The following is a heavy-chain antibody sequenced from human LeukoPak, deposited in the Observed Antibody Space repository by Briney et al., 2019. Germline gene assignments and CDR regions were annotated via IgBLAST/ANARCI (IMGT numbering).Heavy chain of an antibody. CDR1: GGSISSYY. J-gene: IGHJ4*02. V-gene: IGHV4-59*01. CDR3: ASGPESYYFDY. CDR2: IYYSGST. Sequence: SETLSLTCTVSGGSISSYYWSWIRQPPGKGLEWIGYIYYSGSTKYNPSLKSRVTISVDTSKNQFSLKLSSVTAADTAVYYCASGPESYYFDYWGQGALVTVSS.